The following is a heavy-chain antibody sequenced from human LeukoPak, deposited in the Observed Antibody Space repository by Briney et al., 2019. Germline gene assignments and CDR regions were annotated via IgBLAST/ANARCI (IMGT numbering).Heavy chain of an antibody. CDR2: IYYSGST. CDR1: GGSIINYY. V-gene: IGHV4-59*12. Sequence: PSETLSLTCTVSGGSIINYYWSWIRQPPGKGLEWIGYIYYSGSTNYNPSLKSRVTISVDTSKNQFSLQLNSVTPEDTAVYYCARARFGELWLDYWGQGTLVTVSS. D-gene: IGHD3-10*01. CDR3: ARARFGELWLDY. J-gene: IGHJ4*02.